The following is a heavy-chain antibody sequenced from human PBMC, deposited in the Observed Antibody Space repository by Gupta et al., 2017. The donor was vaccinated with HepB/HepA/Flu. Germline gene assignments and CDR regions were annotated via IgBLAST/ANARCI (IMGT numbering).Heavy chain of an antibody. V-gene: IGHV4-34*02. CDR3: VAGLLTVGY. J-gene: IGHJ4*02. CDR2: ITHSGSI. CDR1: GASFSDYY. D-gene: IGHD6-19*01. Sequence: QVQLQQWGAGLLKPSETLSLTCAVYGASFSDYYWSWIRQPPGKGLEWIGEITHSGSINYNPSLKSRVTTSVDTSKNQFSLKLSSVTAADTAVYYCVAGLLTVGYWGQGTRVTVSS.